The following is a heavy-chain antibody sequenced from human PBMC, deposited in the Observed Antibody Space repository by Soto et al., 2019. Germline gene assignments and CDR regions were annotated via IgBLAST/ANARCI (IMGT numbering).Heavy chain of an antibody. V-gene: IGHV4-59*11. Sequence: SETLSLTCTVSGGSISGHYWIWIRQPPGEGMEWIGYIFYSGSTTYNNNPSLKSRVSISVDTSKNQFYLRLSSVTAADTAVYYCARVGSSGWSPDYWGQGTRVTSPQ. CDR3: ARVGSSGWSPDY. D-gene: IGHD6-19*01. J-gene: IGHJ4*02. CDR2: IFYSGSTTY. CDR1: GGSISGHY.